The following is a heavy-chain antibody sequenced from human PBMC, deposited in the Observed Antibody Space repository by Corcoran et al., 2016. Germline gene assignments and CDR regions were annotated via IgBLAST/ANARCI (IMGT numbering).Heavy chain of an antibody. J-gene: IGHJ6*02. D-gene: IGHD4-17*01. Sequence: QVQLVQSGAEVKKPGASVKVSCKASGYTFTSYYMHWVRQAPGQGLEWMGIINPSGGSTSYAQKFQGRVTMTRDTSTSTGYMELSSLRSEETAVYYCARAALTTDGMDVWGQGTTVTVSS. CDR1: GYTFTSYY. CDR2: INPSGGST. CDR3: ARAALTTDGMDV. V-gene: IGHV1-46*01.